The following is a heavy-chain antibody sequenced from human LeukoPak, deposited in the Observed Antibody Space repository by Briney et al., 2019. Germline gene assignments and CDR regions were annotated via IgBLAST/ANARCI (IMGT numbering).Heavy chain of an antibody. CDR2: IYLYGTT. Sequence: SETLSLTCSVSIGSISSSKWWSWVRQSPVKGLEWIGEIYLYGTTNYNPSFTSRVTMSVDRSRNQFSLKLTSVTAADTAVYYCARDETMVRGVIGSRYSDLWGRGTLLTVSS. CDR3: ARDETMVRGVIGSRYSDL. J-gene: IGHJ2*01. V-gene: IGHV4-4*02. CDR1: IGSISSSKW. D-gene: IGHD3-10*01.